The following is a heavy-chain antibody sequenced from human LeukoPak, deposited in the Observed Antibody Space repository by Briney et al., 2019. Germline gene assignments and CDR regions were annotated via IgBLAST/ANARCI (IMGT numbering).Heavy chain of an antibody. V-gene: IGHV1-8*01. D-gene: IGHD4-17*01. Sequence: ASVKVSCKASGYTFTSYDINWVRQATGQGLEWMGWMNPNGGNTGYAQKFQGRVTMTRNTSISTAYMELSSLRSEDTAVYYCARPPTVTTGDPGYWGQGTLVTVSS. CDR1: GYTFTSYD. CDR2: MNPNGGNT. J-gene: IGHJ4*02. CDR3: ARPPTVTTGDPGY.